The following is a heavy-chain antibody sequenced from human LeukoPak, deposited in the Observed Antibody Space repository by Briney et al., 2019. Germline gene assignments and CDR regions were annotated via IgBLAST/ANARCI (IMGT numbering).Heavy chain of an antibody. D-gene: IGHD4-17*01. CDR1: GGSFSGYY. CDR3: ARTWVTTDY. J-gene: IGHJ4*02. CDR2: INHSGST. V-gene: IGHV4-34*01. Sequence: SETLSLTCAVYGGSFSGYYWSWIRQPPGKGLEWIGEINHSGSTNYNPSLKSRVTISVDTSKNQFSLKLSSVTAADTAVYYCARTWVTTDYWGQGTLVTVSS.